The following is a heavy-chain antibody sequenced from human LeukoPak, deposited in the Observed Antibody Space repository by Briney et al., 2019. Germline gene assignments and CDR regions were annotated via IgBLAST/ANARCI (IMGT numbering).Heavy chain of an antibody. V-gene: IGHV5-51*01. D-gene: IGHD3-3*01. J-gene: IGHJ4*02. CDR2: IYPGDSDT. Sequence: GESLKFSCKGSGYSFTSYWIGWVRQMPGKGLEWMGIIYPGDSDTRYSPSFQGQVTISADKSISTAYLQWSSLKASDTAMYYCARQYDSWSGYYNPGGYFDYWGQGTLVTVSS. CDR3: ARQYDSWSGYYNPGGYFDY. CDR1: GYSFTSYW.